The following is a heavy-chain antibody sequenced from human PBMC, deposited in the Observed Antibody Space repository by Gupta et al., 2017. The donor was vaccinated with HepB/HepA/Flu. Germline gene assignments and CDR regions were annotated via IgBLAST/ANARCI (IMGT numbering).Heavy chain of an antibody. J-gene: IGHJ5*02. CDR2: ISPDGSNT. D-gene: IGHD3-16*01. CDR1: GFAFSGRW. Sequence: EMQLVESGGGLVQPGGSLRLSCAASGFAFSGRWMHWVRQSPGKGLMWVSRISPDGSNTGYADSVKDRFTLSRDNAKNTLYLQMNSLRAEDTGVYFCTKDFDYVWGSWGQGTLITVSS. CDR3: TKDFDYVWGS. V-gene: IGHV3-74*01.